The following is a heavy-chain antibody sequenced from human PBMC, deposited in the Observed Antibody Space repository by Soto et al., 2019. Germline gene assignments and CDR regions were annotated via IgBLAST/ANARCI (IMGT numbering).Heavy chain of an antibody. Sequence: QVQLQESGPGLVKPSQTLSLTCTVSGGSISSGGYYWSWIRQHPGKGLEWIGYVYYSGVTSYNPSLNSRVTISVDTSKNQFSLNLSSVTAADTAVYYCARAGFYDSSGTIDYWGQGTLVTVSS. CDR2: VYYSGVT. D-gene: IGHD3-22*01. CDR1: GGSISSGGYY. CDR3: ARAGFYDSSGTIDY. J-gene: IGHJ4*02. V-gene: IGHV4-31*03.